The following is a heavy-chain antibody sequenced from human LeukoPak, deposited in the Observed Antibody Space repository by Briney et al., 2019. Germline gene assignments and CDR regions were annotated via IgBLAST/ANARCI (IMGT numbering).Heavy chain of an antibody. J-gene: IGHJ4*02. D-gene: IGHD6-19*01. CDR3: AKDRPDSSGWYGDC. V-gene: IGHV3-30-3*02. CDR1: GFTFSSYT. Sequence: GGSLRLSCAASGFTFSSYTMHWVRQAPGKGLEWVAVISYYASNKYYADSVKGRFTISRDNSKNTLFLEMNSLRAEDTAMYYCAKDRPDSSGWYGDCWGQGTLVTVSS. CDR2: ISYYASNK.